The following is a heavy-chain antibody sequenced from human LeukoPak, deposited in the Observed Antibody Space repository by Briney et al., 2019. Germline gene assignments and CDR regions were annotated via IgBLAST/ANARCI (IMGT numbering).Heavy chain of an antibody. CDR2: ISAYNVNT. CDR1: GYTFANFG. Sequence: ASVKVSCKASGYTFANFGINWVRQAPGQGLEWMGWISAYNVNTNYTQKFQGRVTMTTDTSTGTAYMKLRSLRSDDTAVYYCARDDGDYWGQGTLVTVSS. J-gene: IGHJ4*02. V-gene: IGHV1-18*01. CDR3: ARDDGDY.